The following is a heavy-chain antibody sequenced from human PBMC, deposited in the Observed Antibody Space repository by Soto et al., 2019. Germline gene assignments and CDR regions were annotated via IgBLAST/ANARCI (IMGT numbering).Heavy chain of an antibody. CDR2: IYYSGST. CDR1: GGSISSSSYY. CDR3: ARSRGIAVAMY. D-gene: IGHD6-19*01. Sequence: QLQLQESGPGLVKPSETLSLTCTVSGGSISSSSYYWGWIRQPPGKGLEWIGSIYYSGSTYYNPSLKSRVTISVDTSKNQFSLKLSSVTAADTAVYYCARSRGIAVAMYWGQGTLVTVSS. V-gene: IGHV4-39*01. J-gene: IGHJ4*02.